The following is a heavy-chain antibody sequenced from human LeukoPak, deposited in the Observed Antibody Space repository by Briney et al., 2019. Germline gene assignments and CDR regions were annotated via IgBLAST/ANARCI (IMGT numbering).Heavy chain of an antibody. D-gene: IGHD3-22*01. V-gene: IGHV1-46*01. CDR3: ARNYYDSSGYSASFDY. J-gene: IGHJ4*02. CDR2: INPSGGST. CDR1: GYTFTSYY. Sequence: ASVKVSCKASGYTFTSYYMHWVRQAPGQGLEWMGIINPSGGSTSYAQKFQGRVTMTRDTSTSTAYMELSSLRSEDTAVYYCARNYYDSSGYSASFDYWGQGTLVTVSS.